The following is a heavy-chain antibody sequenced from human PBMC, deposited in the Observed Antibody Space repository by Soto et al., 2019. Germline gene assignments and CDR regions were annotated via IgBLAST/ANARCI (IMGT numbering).Heavy chain of an antibody. J-gene: IGHJ4*02. CDR1: GYTFTSYG. CDR3: ARGGYCSSTSCRIVYDY. V-gene: IGHV1-18*04. CDR2: ISAYNGNT. D-gene: IGHD2-2*01. Sequence: ASVKVSFKASGYTFTSYGISWVRQAPGQGLEWMGWISAYNGNTNYAQKLQGRVTMTTDTSTSTAYMELRSLRSDDTAVYYCARGGYCSSTSCRIVYDYWGQGTLVTVSS.